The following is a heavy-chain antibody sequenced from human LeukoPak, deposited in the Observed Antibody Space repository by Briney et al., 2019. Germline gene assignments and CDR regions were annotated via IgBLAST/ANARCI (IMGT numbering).Heavy chain of an antibody. CDR3: ARHDGLDP. D-gene: IGHD1-1*01. Sequence: PGGSLRLSCAASGFTVSGDYMSWVRQAPGKGLEWVSIIYSGGSTYYADSVKGRFTISRDNSKNTVYLQMNSLRVEDTAVYYCARHDGLDPWGQGTLVTVSS. CDR2: IYSGGST. V-gene: IGHV3-53*01. J-gene: IGHJ5*02. CDR1: GFTVSGDY.